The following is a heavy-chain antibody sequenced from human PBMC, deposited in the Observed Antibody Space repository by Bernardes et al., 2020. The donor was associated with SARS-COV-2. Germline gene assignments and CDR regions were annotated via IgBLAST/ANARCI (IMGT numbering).Heavy chain of an antibody. CDR1: GGSISSDGYY. CDR2: IYYSGST. V-gene: IGHV4-31*03. J-gene: IGHJ3*02. Sequence: SETLSLTCTVSGGSISSDGYYWSWIRQHKGKGLEWIGYIYYSGSTYYNPSLKSRVTISVDTSKNQFSLKLSSVTAADTAVYYCGRVSGMKIATITVADAFDIWGQGRMVTVSS. CDR3: GRVSGMKIATITVADAFDI. D-gene: IGHD5-12*01.